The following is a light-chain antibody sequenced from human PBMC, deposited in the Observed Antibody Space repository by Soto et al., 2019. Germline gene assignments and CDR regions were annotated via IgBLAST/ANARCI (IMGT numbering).Light chain of an antibody. J-gene: IGKJ1*01. CDR3: HQRSNGPRT. CDR2: DXS. CDR1: QSVSIN. Sequence: IVVTQSPATLSVSLGERATLSXRASQSVSINLAWYQQKPGXAPRXXXYDXSNRATGIPARFSGSGSGTDFTLTSSRLEPAYFALYYWHQRSNGPRTFGQGTKVDI. V-gene: IGKV3-11*01.